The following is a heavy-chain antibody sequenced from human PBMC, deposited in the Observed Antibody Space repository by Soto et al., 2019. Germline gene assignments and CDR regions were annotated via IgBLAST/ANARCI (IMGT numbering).Heavy chain of an antibody. CDR2: INHSGST. Sequence: SETLSLTCAVYGRSFSGYYWSWIRQPPGKGLEWIGEINHSGSTNYNPSLKSRVTISVDTSKNQFSLKLSSVTAADTAVYYCARVWAYSSSWYHYYYYYGMDVWGQGTTVTVSS. CDR1: GRSFSGYY. V-gene: IGHV4-34*01. J-gene: IGHJ6*02. CDR3: ARVWAYSSSWYHYYYYYGMDV. D-gene: IGHD6-13*01.